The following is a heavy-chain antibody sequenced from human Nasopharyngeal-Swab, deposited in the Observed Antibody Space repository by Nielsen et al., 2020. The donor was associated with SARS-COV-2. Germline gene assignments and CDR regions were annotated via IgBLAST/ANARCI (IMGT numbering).Heavy chain of an antibody. Sequence: SETLSLTCTVSGGSISSYYWSWIRQPPGKGLEWIGYIYYSGSTNYNPSLKSRVTISVDTSKNQFSLKLSSVTAADTAVYYCARLTYSYESYYCYYGMDVWGQGTTVTVSS. J-gene: IGHJ6*02. CDR3: ARLTYSYESYYCYYGMDV. D-gene: IGHD5-18*01. V-gene: IGHV4-59*08. CDR1: GGSISSYY. CDR2: IYYSGST.